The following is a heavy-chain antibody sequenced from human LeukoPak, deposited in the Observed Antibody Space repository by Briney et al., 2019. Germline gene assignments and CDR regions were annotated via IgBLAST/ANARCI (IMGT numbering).Heavy chain of an antibody. CDR1: GYTFTSYG. CDR3: ARGAGRNYNFDY. CDR2: ISAYNGNT. V-gene: IGHV1-18*01. J-gene: IGHJ4*02. D-gene: IGHD1-7*01. Sequence: ASVKVSCKASGYTFTSYGISWVRQAPGQGLEWMGWISAYNGNTNYAQKFQGRVTMTRDTSISTAYMDLSRLRSDDTAVYYCARGAGRNYNFDYWGQGTLVTVSS.